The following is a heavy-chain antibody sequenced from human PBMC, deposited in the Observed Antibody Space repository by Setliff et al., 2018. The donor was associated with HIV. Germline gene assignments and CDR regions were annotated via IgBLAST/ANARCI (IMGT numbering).Heavy chain of an antibody. V-gene: IGHV5-51*01. CDR3: ARFYGSYDVGGFDI. CDR1: GYTFTTNW. Sequence: PGESLKISCKGSGYTFTTNWIGWVRQMPGKGLEWMGIIHPDDSDTRYSPSFQGQVTISADKYISTAYLQWNSLKASDTAFYYCARFYGSYDVGGFDIWGQGTKVTVSS. CDR2: IHPDDSDT. D-gene: IGHD3-16*01. J-gene: IGHJ3*02.